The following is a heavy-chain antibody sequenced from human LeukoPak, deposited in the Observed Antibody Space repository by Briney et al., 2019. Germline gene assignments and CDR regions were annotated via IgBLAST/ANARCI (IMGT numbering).Heavy chain of an antibody. Sequence: SETLSLTCTVSGGSISSYYWSWIRRPPGKGLEWIGYIYYSGSTNYNPSLKSRVTISVDRSKNQFSLKLSSVTAADTAVYYCARAGYCSSTSCYRLKLDAFDIWGQGTMVTVSS. J-gene: IGHJ3*02. V-gene: IGHV4-59*12. D-gene: IGHD2-2*01. CDR3: ARAGYCSSTSCYRLKLDAFDI. CDR2: IYYSGST. CDR1: GGSISSYY.